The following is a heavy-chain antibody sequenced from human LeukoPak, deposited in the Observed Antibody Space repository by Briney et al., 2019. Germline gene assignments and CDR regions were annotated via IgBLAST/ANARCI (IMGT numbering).Heavy chain of an antibody. V-gene: IGHV4-34*01. Sequence: SETLSPTCAVYGGSFSGYYWSWIRQPPGKGLEWIGSIYYSGRTYYNPSLKSRVTISVNTSKKQFSLRLSSVTAADTAVYYCARGRPDGSGSYYKFDPWGQGTLVTVSS. CDR1: GGSFSGYY. J-gene: IGHJ5*02. CDR3: ARGRPDGSGSYYKFDP. CDR2: IYYSGRT. D-gene: IGHD3-10*01.